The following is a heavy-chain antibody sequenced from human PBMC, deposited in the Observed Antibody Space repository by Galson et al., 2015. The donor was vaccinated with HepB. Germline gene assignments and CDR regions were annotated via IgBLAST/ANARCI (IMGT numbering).Heavy chain of an antibody. CDR1: GYTLTELS. CDR2: FDPEDGET. J-gene: IGHJ4*02. CDR3: ATAGYYYDSSGYTFDY. Sequence: SVKVSCKVSGYTLTELSMHWVRQAPGKGLEWMGGFDPEDGETIYAQKFQGRVTMTEDTSTDTAYMELSSLRSEDTAVYYCATAGYYYDSSGYTFDYWGQGTLVTVSS. D-gene: IGHD3-22*01. V-gene: IGHV1-24*01.